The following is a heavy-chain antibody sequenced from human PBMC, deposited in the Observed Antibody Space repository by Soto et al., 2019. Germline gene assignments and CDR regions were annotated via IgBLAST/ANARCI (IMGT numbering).Heavy chain of an antibody. V-gene: IGHV3-30*18. J-gene: IGHJ6*02. D-gene: IGHD6-19*01. CDR3: AKDRDSSGWFSGYYYGVDV. CDR2: ISYDGSNK. CDR1: GFTFSRYG. Sequence: QVQLVESGGGVVQPGRSLRLSCAASGFTFSRYGMHWVRQAPGKGLEWVALISYDGSNKYYADSVKGRFTIFRDNSKNTLSLQVSSLRPEDTTVYYCAKDRDSSGWFSGYYYGVDVWGQGTTVTVSS.